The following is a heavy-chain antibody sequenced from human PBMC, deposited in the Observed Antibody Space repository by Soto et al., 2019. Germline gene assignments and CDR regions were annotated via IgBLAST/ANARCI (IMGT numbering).Heavy chain of an antibody. CDR1: GYTFSTYG. J-gene: IGHJ4*02. CDR2: ISAYNHYT. D-gene: IGHD1-26*01. Sequence: QVALVQSGPEVRKPGASVNVSCKASGYTFSTYGISWVRQAPGQGLEWMGWISAYNHYTNYAQKFQGRVTMTTDTPTNTAYMELRSLRSGDTAMYFCARVGPSREVPYPFEYWGQGTLVTVSS. V-gene: IGHV1-18*01. CDR3: ARVGPSREVPYPFEY.